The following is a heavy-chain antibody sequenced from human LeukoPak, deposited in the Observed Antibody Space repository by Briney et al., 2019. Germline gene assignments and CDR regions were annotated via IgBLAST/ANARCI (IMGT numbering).Heavy chain of an antibody. J-gene: IGHJ4*02. CDR2: VNWNSGTI. D-gene: IGHD4-17*01. Sequence: GGSLRLSCAASGFIFHDYSMHWVRHAPGKGLEWVSGVNWNSGTIVYTDSVKGRFTLSRDNARNSLFLQMNSLRPEDTAFYYCAKGQRVDYGDYSFDRWGQGTLVTVSP. V-gene: IGHV3-9*01. CDR3: AKGQRVDYGDYSFDR. CDR1: GFIFHDYS.